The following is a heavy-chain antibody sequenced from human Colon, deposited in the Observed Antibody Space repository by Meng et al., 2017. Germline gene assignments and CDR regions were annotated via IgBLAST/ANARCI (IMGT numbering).Heavy chain of an antibody. CDR3: ARVDFRGKTADSTGLGH. CDR1: DGAFSDYY. D-gene: IGHD3-16*01. Sequence: QVQQQQGGAGLLKPSETLSLTCAAYDGAFSDYYWSWIRQPPGKGLEWIGEINHSGGANYNPSLQSRVTISVDTSKNQFSLKLSSVVAADTAVYYCARVDFRGKTADSTGLGHWGQGTLVTVSS. J-gene: IGHJ4*02. V-gene: IGHV4-34*02. CDR2: INHSGGA.